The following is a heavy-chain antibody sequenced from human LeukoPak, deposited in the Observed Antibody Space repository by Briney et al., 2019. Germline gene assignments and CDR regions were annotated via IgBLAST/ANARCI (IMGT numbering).Heavy chain of an antibody. CDR3: ARDLRYCSSTSCPQGDAFDI. D-gene: IGHD2-2*01. Sequence: ASVKVSCKASGYTFSGYYMHWVRQAPGQGLEWMGIINPSGGSTSYAQKFQGRVTMTRDMSTSTVYMELSSLRSEGTAVYYCARDLRYCSSTSCPQGDAFDIWGQGTMVTVSS. V-gene: IGHV1-46*01. CDR2: INPSGGST. J-gene: IGHJ3*02. CDR1: GYTFSGYY.